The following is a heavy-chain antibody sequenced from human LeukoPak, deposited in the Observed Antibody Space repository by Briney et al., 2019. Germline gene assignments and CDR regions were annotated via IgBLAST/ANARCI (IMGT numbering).Heavy chain of an antibody. J-gene: IGHJ4*02. CDR3: AREPLRSSSGWL. V-gene: IGHV3-9*01. CDR1: GFTFDDYA. CDR2: ISWNSGSI. Sequence: GRSLRLSCAASGFTFDDYAMHWVRQAPGKGLEWVSGISWNSGSIGYADSVKGRFTISRDNSKNTLYLQMNSLRAEDTAVYYCAREPLRSSSGWLWGQGTLVTVSS. D-gene: IGHD6-19*01.